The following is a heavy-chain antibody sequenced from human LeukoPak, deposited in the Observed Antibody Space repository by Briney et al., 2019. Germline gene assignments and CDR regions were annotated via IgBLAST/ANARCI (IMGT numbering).Heavy chain of an antibody. CDR3: ASIPMVRGVYFDY. CDR1: GGSISSYY. CDR2: IYYSGST. Sequence: PSETLSLTCTVSGGSISSYYWSWVRQPPGKGLEWLGYIYYSGSTNYNPSLKSRVTISVDTSKNQFSLKLSSVTAADTAVYYCASIPMVRGVYFDYWGQGTLVTVSS. J-gene: IGHJ4*02. V-gene: IGHV4-59*08. D-gene: IGHD3-10*01.